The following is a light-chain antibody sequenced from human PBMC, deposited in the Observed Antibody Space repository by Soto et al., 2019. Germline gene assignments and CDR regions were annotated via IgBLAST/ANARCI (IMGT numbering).Light chain of an antibody. CDR3: QQYGSSXQWT. V-gene: IGKV3-20*01. CDR1: QSVSSSY. J-gene: IGKJ1*01. CDR2: GAS. Sequence: EIVLTQSPGTLSLSPGERATLSCRASQSVSSSYLAWYQQKPGQAPRLLIYGASSRATGIPDRFSGSGSGTDFTLTISRLEPEDFAVYYCQQYGSSXQWTFGQGT.